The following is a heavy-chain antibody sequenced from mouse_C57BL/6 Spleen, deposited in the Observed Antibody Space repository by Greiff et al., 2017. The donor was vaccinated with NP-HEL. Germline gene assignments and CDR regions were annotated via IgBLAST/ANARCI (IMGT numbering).Heavy chain of an antibody. CDR1: GYSITSGYY. CDR3: ARESFTTVVDYFDY. J-gene: IGHJ2*01. Sequence: EVKLMESGPGLVKPSQSLSLTCSVTGYSITSGYYWNWIRQFPGNKLEWMGYISYDGSNNYNPSLKNRISITRDTSKNQFFLKLNSVTTEDTATYYCARESFTTVVDYFDYWGQGTTLTVSS. CDR2: ISYDGSN. V-gene: IGHV3-6*01. D-gene: IGHD1-1*01.